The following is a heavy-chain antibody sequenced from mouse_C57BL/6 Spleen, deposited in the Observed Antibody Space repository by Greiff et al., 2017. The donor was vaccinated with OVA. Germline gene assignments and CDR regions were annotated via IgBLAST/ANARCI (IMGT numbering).Heavy chain of an antibody. V-gene: IGHV3-6*01. CDR3: ARHGSGWFAY. CDR1: GYSITSGYY. Sequence: EVKLQESGPGLVKPSQSLSLTCSVTGYSITSGYYWNWIRQFPGNKLEWMGYISYDGSNNYNPSLKNRISITRDTSKNQFFLKLNSVTTEDTATYYCARHGSGWFAYWGQGTLVTVSA. CDR2: ISYDGSN. D-gene: IGHD1-1*01. J-gene: IGHJ3*01.